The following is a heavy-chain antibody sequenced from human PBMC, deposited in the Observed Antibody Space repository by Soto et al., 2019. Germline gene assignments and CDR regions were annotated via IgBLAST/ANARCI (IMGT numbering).Heavy chain of an antibody. J-gene: IGHJ6*02. Sequence: VKVSCKASGGTFSSYAISWVRQAPGQGLEWMGGIIPIFGTANYAQKFQGRVTITADESTSTAYMELSSLRSEDTAVYYCARHPGSGSPYYYGMDVWGQGTTVTVSS. CDR3: ARHPGSGSPYYYGMDV. CDR1: GGTFSSYA. CDR2: IIPIFGTA. V-gene: IGHV1-69*01. D-gene: IGHD3-10*01.